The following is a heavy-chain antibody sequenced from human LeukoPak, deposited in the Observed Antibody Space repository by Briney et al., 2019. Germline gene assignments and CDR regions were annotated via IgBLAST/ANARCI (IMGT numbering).Heavy chain of an antibody. Sequence: GGSLRLSCAASGFTFSNYNMHWVRQAPGKGLEWISYITLSRTTIYYADSVKGRFTISRDNAKNSLYLQMNSLRAEDTAVYYCARGRAGVYYYYYMDVWGKGTTVTVSS. D-gene: IGHD6-19*01. CDR1: GFTFSNYN. CDR3: ARGRAGVYYYYYMDV. J-gene: IGHJ6*03. CDR2: ITLSRTTI. V-gene: IGHV3-48*04.